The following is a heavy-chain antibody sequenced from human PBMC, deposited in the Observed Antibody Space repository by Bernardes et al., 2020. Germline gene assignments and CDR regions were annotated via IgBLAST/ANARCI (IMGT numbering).Heavy chain of an antibody. CDR1: GFTFSSYA. Sequence: GGSLRPSCAASGFTFSSYAMSWVRQAPGKGLDWVSAISGIGGSTYYADSVKGRFTISRANSKNTLYLQMNSLRAEDTAVYYCAKDAGYCSSTSCYTRGYSYANDAFDIWGQGTMVTVSS. J-gene: IGHJ3*02. D-gene: IGHD2-2*02. CDR3: AKDAGYCSSTSCYTRGYSYANDAFDI. CDR2: ISGIGGST. V-gene: IGHV3-23*01.